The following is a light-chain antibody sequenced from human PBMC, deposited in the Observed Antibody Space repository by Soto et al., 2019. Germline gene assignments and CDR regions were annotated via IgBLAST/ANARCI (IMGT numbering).Light chain of an antibody. Sequence: EIVLTQSPGTLSLSPGERATLSCRASQSISNNYLAWYQQKPGQAPGLLIYDASSRATGIPDRFSGSGSGTDFTLTISRLEPEDFAVYYCQQYCSSPQTFGQGTKVEIK. CDR3: QQYCSSPQT. V-gene: IGKV3-20*01. J-gene: IGKJ1*01. CDR2: DAS. CDR1: QSISNNY.